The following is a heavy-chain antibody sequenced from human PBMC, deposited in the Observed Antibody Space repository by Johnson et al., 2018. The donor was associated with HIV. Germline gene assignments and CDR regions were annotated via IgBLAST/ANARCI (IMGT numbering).Heavy chain of an antibody. V-gene: IGHV3-30-3*01. CDR1: GFTFSNSA. D-gene: IGHD6-19*01. CDR3: ARDAGLAVAESDAFDV. J-gene: IGHJ3*01. Sequence: QVQLVESGGGLVQPGGSLRLSCAASGFTFSNSAMHWVRQAPGQGLEWVTVISYDGNQKYYADSVKGRFNVSRDNSKNPLYLQMNNLRVEDTALYYCARDAGLAVAESDAFDVWGQGTVVIVSS. CDR2: ISYDGNQK.